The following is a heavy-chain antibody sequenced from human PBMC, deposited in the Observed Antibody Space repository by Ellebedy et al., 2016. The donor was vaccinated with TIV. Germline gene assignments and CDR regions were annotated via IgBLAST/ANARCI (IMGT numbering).Heavy chain of an antibody. Sequence: ASVKVSXXASGYRLSRYYIHWMRQAPGRGLEWMGVIDPSNGGTSYSQKFQGRLLVTTGTSTSTVYMDLSSLRFDDTAMYYCARYHSSGDDYWGQGTLVTVSS. D-gene: IGHD3-22*01. CDR2: IDPSNGGT. CDR3: ARYHSSGDDY. CDR1: GYRLSRYY. V-gene: IGHV1-46*01. J-gene: IGHJ4*02.